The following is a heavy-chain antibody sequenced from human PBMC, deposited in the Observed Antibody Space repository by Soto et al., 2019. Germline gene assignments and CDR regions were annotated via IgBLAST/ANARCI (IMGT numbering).Heavy chain of an antibody. J-gene: IGHJ4*02. Sequence: QVQLVQSGAEVKKPGASVKVSCKASGYTFTSYGISWVRQAPGQGLEWLGWISAYNGNTNYARNLHGRVTVTADTSTTTAYRELRSLRSDGTAVYYCARDRGIVIVGGTIPDYWGQGTLVTVSS. CDR1: GYTFTSYG. D-gene: IGHD1-26*01. CDR3: ARDRGIVIVGGTIPDY. V-gene: IGHV1-18*01. CDR2: ISAYNGNT.